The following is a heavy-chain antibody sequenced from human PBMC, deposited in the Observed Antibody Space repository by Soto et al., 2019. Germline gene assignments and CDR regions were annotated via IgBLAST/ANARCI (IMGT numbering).Heavy chain of an antibody. V-gene: IGHV3-9*01. Sequence: GGSLRLSCAASGFTFDDYAMHWVRQAPGKGLEWVSGISWNSGSIGYADSVKGRFTISRDNAKNSLYLQMNSLRAEDTALYYCAKDIKPGGSVIFGVVIPEYLLDCWGQGTLVIVSS. CDR3: AKDIKPGGSVIFGVVIPEYLLDC. D-gene: IGHD3-3*01. CDR2: ISWNSGSI. J-gene: IGHJ4*02. CDR1: GFTFDDYA.